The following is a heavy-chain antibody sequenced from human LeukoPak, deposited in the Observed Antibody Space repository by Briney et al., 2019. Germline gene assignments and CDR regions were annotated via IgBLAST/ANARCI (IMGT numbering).Heavy chain of an antibody. Sequence: SETLSLTCTVSDGSLSSYYWSWIRQPAGKGLEWIGRIYTSGSTSYNPSLKSRVTMSVDTSKKQFSLKLSSVTAADTAVYYCARDRYIGVGATPHYYWGRGTLVTVSS. CDR2: IYTSGST. D-gene: IGHD1-26*01. V-gene: IGHV4-4*07. J-gene: IGHJ4*02. CDR1: DGSLSSYY. CDR3: ARDRYIGVGATPHYY.